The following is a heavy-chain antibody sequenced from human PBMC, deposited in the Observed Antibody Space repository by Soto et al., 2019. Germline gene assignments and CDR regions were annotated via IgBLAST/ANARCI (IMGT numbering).Heavy chain of an antibody. CDR2: IYHSGST. J-gene: IGHJ4*02. CDR1: GGSISSGGYS. CDR3: ARGVTTVTTFDY. V-gene: IGHV4-30-2*01. Sequence: PSETLSLTCAVSGGSISSGGYSCNWIRQPPGKGLEWIGHIYHSGSTYYNPSLKSRVTISVDRSKNQFSLKLSSVTAADTAVYYCARGVTTVTTFDYWGQGTLVTVSS. D-gene: IGHD4-17*01.